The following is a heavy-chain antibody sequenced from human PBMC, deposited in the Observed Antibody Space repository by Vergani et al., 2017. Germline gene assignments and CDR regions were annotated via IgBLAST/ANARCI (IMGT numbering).Heavy chain of an antibody. CDR1: GFSILTSEMC. CDR3: ARIRRRERSGDYIFYF. V-gene: IGHV2-70*01. CDR2: IDWNDHK. D-gene: IGHD1-26*01. J-gene: IGHJ4*02. Sequence: QVTLRESGPALVKPTQTLTLTCTFSGFSILTSEMCVSWIRQPPGKALEWLALIDWNDHKYFNTSLKTRLTISKDASKNQVVLTMTNMDPVDTATYYCARIRRRERSGDYIFYFLGQGILGTVAS.